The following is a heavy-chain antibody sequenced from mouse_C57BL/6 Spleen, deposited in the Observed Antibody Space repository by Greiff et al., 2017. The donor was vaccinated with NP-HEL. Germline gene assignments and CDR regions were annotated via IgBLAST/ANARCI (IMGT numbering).Heavy chain of an antibody. CDR1: GFTFSSYT. CDR2: ISGGGGNT. D-gene: IGHD2-4*01. J-gene: IGHJ4*01. Sequence: EVKLQESGGGLVKPGGSLKLSCAASGFTFSSYTMSWVRQTPEQRLEWVATISGGGGNTYYPDSVKGRFTISRDNAKNTLYLQMSSLRSEDTALYYCARQGTMITTHAMDYWGQGTSVTVSS. V-gene: IGHV5-9*01. CDR3: ARQGTMITTHAMDY.